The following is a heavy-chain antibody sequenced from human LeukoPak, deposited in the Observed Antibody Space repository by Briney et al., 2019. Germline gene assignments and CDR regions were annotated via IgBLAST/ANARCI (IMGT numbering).Heavy chain of an antibody. CDR2: IYTSGST. CDR3: ARNYYYSNCYRYFYY. V-gene: IGHV4-4*07. J-gene: IGHJ4*02. CDR1: GGSISSYY. D-gene: IGHD3-22*01. Sequence: PSETLSLTCTVSGGSISSYYWSWIRQPAGKGLEWIGRIYTSGSTNYNPSLKSRVTISVDKSKNQFSLKLSSVTAADTAVYYCARNYYYSNCYRYFYYRGQGTLVTVSS.